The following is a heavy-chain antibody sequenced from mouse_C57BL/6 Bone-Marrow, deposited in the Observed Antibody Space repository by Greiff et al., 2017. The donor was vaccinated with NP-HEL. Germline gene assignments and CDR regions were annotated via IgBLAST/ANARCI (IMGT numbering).Heavy chain of an antibody. CDR2: IDPEDGET. CDR1: GFNIKDYY. Sequence: VQLKESGAELVKPGASVKLSCTASGFNIKDYYMHWVKQRTEQGLEWIGRIDPEDGETKYAPKFQGKATITADTSSNTAYLQLSSLTSEDTAVYYCEGLYGSSYDWYFDVWGTGTTVTVSS. D-gene: IGHD1-1*01. J-gene: IGHJ1*03. CDR3: EGLYGSSYDWYFDV. V-gene: IGHV14-2*01.